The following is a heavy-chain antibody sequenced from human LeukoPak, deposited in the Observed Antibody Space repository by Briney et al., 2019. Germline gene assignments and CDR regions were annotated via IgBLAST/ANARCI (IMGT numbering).Heavy chain of an antibody. CDR3: AGDHDSSGLDS. CDR1: GYSFSSCYY. V-gene: IGHV4-38-2*02. CDR2: IYHSGST. D-gene: IGHD3-22*01. Sequence: PSETLSLTCTVSGYSFSSCYYCGWLRHPPGGGLEWGGMIYHSGSTYYNPSLKSRVTIAVDTSKNQFSMKLSSVTAADTAVYYCAGDHDSSGLDSWGQRTLVTVSS. J-gene: IGHJ4*02.